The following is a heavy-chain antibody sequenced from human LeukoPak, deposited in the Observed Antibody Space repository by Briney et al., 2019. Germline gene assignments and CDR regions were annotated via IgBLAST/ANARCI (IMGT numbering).Heavy chain of an antibody. CDR3: AKAPFWGIHGSGSPPDY. Sequence: GGSLRLSCAASGFTFSSYAMSWVRQAPGKGLEWVSAISGSGGSTYYADSVKGRFTISRDNSKNTLYLQMNSLRAEDTAVYYCAKAPFWGIHGSGSPPDYWGQGTLVTVSS. CDR1: GFTFSSYA. J-gene: IGHJ4*02. V-gene: IGHV3-23*01. CDR2: ISGSGGST. D-gene: IGHD3-10*01.